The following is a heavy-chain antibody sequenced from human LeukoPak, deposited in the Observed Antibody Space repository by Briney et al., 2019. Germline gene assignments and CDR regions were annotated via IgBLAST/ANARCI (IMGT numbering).Heavy chain of an antibody. D-gene: IGHD6-13*01. Sequence: GESLKISCKGSGYSFTTYWIGWVRQMPGKGLEWMGIIYPGDSDTRYNPSFQGQVTISVDKSISTAYLQWSSLQASDTAMYYCATVPRIPAVGNTEYFQYWGQGTLVTVSS. CDR2: IYPGDSDT. CDR3: ATVPRIPAVGNTEYFQY. J-gene: IGHJ1*01. CDR1: GYSFTTYW. V-gene: IGHV5-51*01.